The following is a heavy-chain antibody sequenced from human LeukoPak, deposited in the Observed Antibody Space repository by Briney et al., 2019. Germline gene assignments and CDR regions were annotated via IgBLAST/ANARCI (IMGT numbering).Heavy chain of an antibody. CDR2: IYHNGNT. V-gene: IGHV4-38-2*02. J-gene: IGHJ4*02. D-gene: IGHD5-18*01. CDR3: ARIEAVTRGYNHAYYFDY. CDR1: TYSISSGYY. Sequence: SETLSRTCTVSTYSISSGYYWGWIRQPPGKGLEWIGNIYHNGNTYYNPSLKSRVTISVDTSKKQFSLKLRTATAADTAVYYCARIEAVTRGYNHAYYFDYWGQGTLVTVSS.